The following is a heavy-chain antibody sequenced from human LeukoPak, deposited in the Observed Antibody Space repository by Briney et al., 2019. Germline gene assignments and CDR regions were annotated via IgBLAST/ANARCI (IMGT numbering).Heavy chain of an antibody. Sequence: PGGSLRLSCAASGFIFSNYAMHWVRQAPGKGLEWVAVISDDGTNKHYADSAKGRFTISRDNAKNTLYLQMNSLRAEDTAVYYCAREVVIDALVLKDWGQGTLVTVSS. D-gene: IGHD3-10*01. CDR2: ISDDGTNK. CDR3: AREVVIDALVLKD. CDR1: GFIFSNYA. V-gene: IGHV3-30*04. J-gene: IGHJ4*02.